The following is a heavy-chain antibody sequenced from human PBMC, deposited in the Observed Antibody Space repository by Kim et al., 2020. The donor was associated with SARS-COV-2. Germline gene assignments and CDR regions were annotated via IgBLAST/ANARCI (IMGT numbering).Heavy chain of an antibody. J-gene: IGHJ6*02. V-gene: IGHV1-18*01. CDR1: GYTFTSYG. D-gene: IGHD3-3*01. CDR2: ISAYNGNT. Sequence: ASVKVSCKASGYTFTSYGISWVRQAPGQGLEWMGWISAYNGNTNYAQKLQGRVTMTTDTSTSTAYMELRSLRSDDTAVYYCARDPSPTIFGGNDYYYGMDVWGQGTTVTVSS. CDR3: ARDPSPTIFGGNDYYYGMDV.